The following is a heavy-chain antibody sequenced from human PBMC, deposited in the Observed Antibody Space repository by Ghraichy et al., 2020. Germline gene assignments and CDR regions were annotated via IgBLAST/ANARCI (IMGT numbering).Heavy chain of an antibody. CDR3: ARGGLGSFDP. J-gene: IGHJ5*02. CDR2: IYYNGDT. V-gene: IGHV4-59*01. Sequence: SETLSLTCTVSGASITSFYWTWIRQPPGKGLEWIAYIYYNGDTNYNPSLKSRVTISVDTSKNQFSLKLSSVTAADTAMYYCARGGLGSFDPWGQGTLVTVSS. D-gene: IGHD2-21*01. CDR1: GASITSFY.